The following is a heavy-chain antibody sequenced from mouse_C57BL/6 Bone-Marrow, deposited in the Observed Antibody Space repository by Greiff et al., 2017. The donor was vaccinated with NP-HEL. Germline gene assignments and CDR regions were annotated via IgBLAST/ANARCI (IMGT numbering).Heavy chain of an antibody. CDR1: GFTFSDYG. Sequence: EVKLEESGGGLVKPGGSLKLSCAASGFTFSDYGMHWVRQAPEKGLEWVAYISSGSSTIYYADTVKGRFTISRDNAKNTLFLQMTSLRSEDTAMYYCATPITTVGGYFDYWGQGTTLTVSS. D-gene: IGHD1-1*01. CDR3: ATPITTVGGYFDY. J-gene: IGHJ2*01. CDR2: ISSGSSTI. V-gene: IGHV5-17*01.